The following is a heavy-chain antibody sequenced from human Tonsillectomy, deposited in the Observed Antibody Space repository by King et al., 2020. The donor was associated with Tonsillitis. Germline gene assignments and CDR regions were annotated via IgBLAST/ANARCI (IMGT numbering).Heavy chain of an antibody. CDR1: GYTFSTYG. CDR2: ISASNGHT. V-gene: IGHV1-18*01. J-gene: IGHJ6*02. Sequence: VQLVESGAEVKKPGASVKVSCTASGYTFSTYGISWVRQAPGQRLEWVGWISASNGHTNYAQTLQGRVTMTTDTSTSTAYMELRSLRSDDTALYYCARAHWELDYCYPMDVWGRGTTVTVSS. D-gene: IGHD3-22*01. CDR3: ARAHWELDYCYPMDV.